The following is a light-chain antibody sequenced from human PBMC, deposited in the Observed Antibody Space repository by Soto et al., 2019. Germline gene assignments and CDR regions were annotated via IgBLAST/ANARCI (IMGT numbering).Light chain of an antibody. CDR2: GAS. CDR1: QSVSSN. V-gene: IGKV3-20*01. J-gene: IGKJ5*01. CDR3: QQYGGSPT. Sequence: EIVMTQSPAPLSVSPGERATLSCRASQSVSSNLAWYQQKPGQAPRLLIYGASSRATGIPDRFSGSGSGTDFTLTISRLEPEDFAVYYCQQYGGSPTFGQGTRLEIK.